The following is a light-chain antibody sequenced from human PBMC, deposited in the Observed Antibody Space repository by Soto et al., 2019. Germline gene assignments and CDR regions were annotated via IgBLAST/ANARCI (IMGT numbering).Light chain of an antibody. CDR3: QQYGSSPYT. Sequence: EVVLTQSPGTLSLSPGERATLSCWASQSVSRSYLAWYQQKPGQAPRLLIYIASSRATGIPDRFSGSGSETDFTLTISRLEPEDFAMYYCQQYGSSPYTFGQGTKLEIK. CDR1: QSVSRSY. J-gene: IGKJ2*01. CDR2: IAS. V-gene: IGKV3-20*01.